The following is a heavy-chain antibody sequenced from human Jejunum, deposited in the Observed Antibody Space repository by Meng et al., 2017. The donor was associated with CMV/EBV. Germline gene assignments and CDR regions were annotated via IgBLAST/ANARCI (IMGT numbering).Heavy chain of an antibody. D-gene: IGHD3-16*01. V-gene: IGHV4-59*01. CDR2: FDYSGST. J-gene: IGHJ4*02. CDR3: ARGWGTTSPWDS. CDR1: GGSISGYF. Sequence: TVSGGSISGYFWNWRRQSPEKGLEWIGNFDYSGSTKYNPPLKSRVTISVDTSKGQFSLNLKSVNAADTAVYFCARGWGTTSPWDSWGQGTLVTVSS.